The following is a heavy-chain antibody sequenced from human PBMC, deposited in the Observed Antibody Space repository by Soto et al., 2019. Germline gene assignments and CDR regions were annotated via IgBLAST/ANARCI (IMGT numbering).Heavy chain of an antibody. J-gene: IGHJ4*02. CDR1: GYTFTSYY. CDR3: ARDRLGYSGYAFDY. CDR2: IHPGGGST. Sequence: ASVKVSCKASGYTFTSYYMHWVRQAPGQGLEWMGIIHPGGGSTSYAQKFQGRVTMTRETSTSKVYMELSSLRSEDTAVYYCARDRLGYSGYAFDYWGQGTLVTVSS. D-gene: IGHD5-12*01. V-gene: IGHV1-46*01.